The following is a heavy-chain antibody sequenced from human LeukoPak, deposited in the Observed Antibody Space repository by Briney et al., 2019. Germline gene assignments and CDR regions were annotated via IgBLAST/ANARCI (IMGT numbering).Heavy chain of an antibody. J-gene: IGHJ4*02. CDR3: ARAPYDFWSGYSTGFDY. CDR1: GGSISSYY. Sequence: PSETLSLTCTVSGGSISSYYWSWIRQPAGKGLEWIGRIYTSGSTDYNPSLKSRVTMSVDTSKNQFSLKLRSVTAADTAVYYCARAPYDFWSGYSTGFDYWGQGTLVTVSS. D-gene: IGHD3-3*01. CDR2: IYTSGST. V-gene: IGHV4-4*07.